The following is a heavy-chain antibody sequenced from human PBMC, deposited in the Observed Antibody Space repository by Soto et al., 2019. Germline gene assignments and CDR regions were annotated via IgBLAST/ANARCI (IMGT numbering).Heavy chain of an antibody. V-gene: IGHV5-10-1*01. Sequence: PGQCVKISCIASAYNFTNYLITWVRQMPGKGLEWMGRIDTSDSYTEYSPSFQGDVNISAVKSISPAYLQWSRMKASDTAMYYCASAAHSVVVPAPQIYYVMDVWGQGTKVTVSS. J-gene: IGHJ6*02. CDR2: IDTSDSYT. D-gene: IGHD2-21*02. CDR3: ASAAHSVVVPAPQIYYVMDV. CDR1: AYNFTNYL.